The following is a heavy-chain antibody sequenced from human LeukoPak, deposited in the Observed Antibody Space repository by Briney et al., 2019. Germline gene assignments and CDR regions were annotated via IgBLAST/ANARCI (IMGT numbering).Heavy chain of an antibody. V-gene: IGHV3-30*03. CDR3: ARDFGGSGKNAFDI. Sequence: PGGSLRLSCAASGFTFSSYGMHWVRQAPGKGLEWVAVISFDGSYKYYADSVKGRFTISRDNSKNTLYLQMNSLRAEDTAVYYCARDFGGSGKNAFDIWGQGTMVTVSS. CDR2: ISFDGSYK. CDR1: GFTFSSYG. D-gene: IGHD3-10*01. J-gene: IGHJ3*02.